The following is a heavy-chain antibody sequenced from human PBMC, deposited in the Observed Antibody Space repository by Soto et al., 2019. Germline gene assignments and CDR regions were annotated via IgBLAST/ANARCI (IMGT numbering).Heavy chain of an antibody. V-gene: IGHV4-34*01. CDR3: ARGRVYCSSTSCYDGLRYYYMDV. CDR2: INHSGST. CDR1: GGSFSGYY. Sequence: SETLSLTCAVYGGSFSGYYWSWIRQPPGKGLEWIGEINHSGSTNYNPSLKSRVTISVDTSKNQFSLKLSSVTAADTAVYYCARGRVYCSSTSCYDGLRYYYMDVWGKGTTVTVSS. D-gene: IGHD2-2*01. J-gene: IGHJ6*03.